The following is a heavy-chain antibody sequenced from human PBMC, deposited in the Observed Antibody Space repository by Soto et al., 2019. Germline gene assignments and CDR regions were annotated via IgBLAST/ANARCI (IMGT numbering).Heavy chain of an antibody. CDR1: GFTFSSYG. D-gene: IGHD3-3*01. J-gene: IGHJ6*02. CDR2: ISYDGSNK. V-gene: IGHV3-30*18. CDR3: AKDPIFWSGLPYGMDV. Sequence: PGGSLRLSCAASGFTFSSYGMHWVRQAPGKGREWVAVISYDGSNKYYADSVKGRFTISRDNSKNTLYLQMNSLRAEDTAVYYCAKDPIFWSGLPYGMDVWGQGTTVTGSS.